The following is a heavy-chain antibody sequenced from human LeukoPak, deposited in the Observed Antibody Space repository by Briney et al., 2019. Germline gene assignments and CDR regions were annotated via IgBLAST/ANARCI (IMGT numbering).Heavy chain of an antibody. CDR1: GGSFSGYY. CDR2: INHSGST. Sequence: PSETLSLTCAVYGGSFSGYYWSWIRQPPGRGLEWIGEINHSGSTNYNPSLKSRVTISVDTSKNQFSLKLSSVTAADTAVYNCARGRYYYDSSGSGYYYYMDVWGKGTTVTVSS. J-gene: IGHJ6*03. D-gene: IGHD3-22*01. CDR3: ARGRYYYDSSGSGYYYYMDV. V-gene: IGHV4-34*01.